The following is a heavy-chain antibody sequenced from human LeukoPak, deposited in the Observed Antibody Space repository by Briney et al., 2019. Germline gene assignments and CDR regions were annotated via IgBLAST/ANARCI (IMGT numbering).Heavy chain of an antibody. Sequence: GGTLRLSCAASGFSFRAYGMSWVRQAPGKRLEWVSGISGSGDNTHNADFVKGRFTISRDNSKNTLYLQMKSLRAEDTAVYYCAKESNSSDNWYFDLWGRGTLVTVSS. CDR1: GFSFRAYG. D-gene: IGHD2/OR15-2a*01. V-gene: IGHV3-23*01. CDR2: ISGSGDNT. J-gene: IGHJ2*01. CDR3: AKESNSSDNWYFDL.